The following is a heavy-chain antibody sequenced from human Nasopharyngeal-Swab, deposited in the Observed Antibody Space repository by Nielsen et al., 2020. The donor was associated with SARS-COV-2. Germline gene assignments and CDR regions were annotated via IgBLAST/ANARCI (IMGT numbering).Heavy chain of an antibody. J-gene: IGHJ6*02. CDR1: GFTFSSYA. CDR3: AKAPYLRGLDV. V-gene: IGHV3-23*01. D-gene: IGHD2-21*01. Sequence: ETLSLTCAASGFTFSSYAMSWVRQAPGKGLEWVSIISGSGDTTYYADSVKDRFTISRDNSKNTLYLQTNSLRVEDTAVYYCAKAPYLRGLDVWGQGTTVTVS. CDR2: ISGSGDTT.